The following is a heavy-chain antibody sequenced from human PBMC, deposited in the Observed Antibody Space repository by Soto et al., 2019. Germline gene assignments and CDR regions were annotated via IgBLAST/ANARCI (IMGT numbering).Heavy chain of an antibody. J-gene: IGHJ6*02. CDR1: GFTFSSYG. CDR3: AKVSQVGASYYYYGTDV. CDR2: ISYDGSNK. V-gene: IGHV3-30*18. D-gene: IGHD1-26*01. Sequence: GGSLRLSCAASGFTFSSYGMHWVRQAPGKGLEWVAVISYDGSNKYYADSVKGRFTISRDNSKNTLYLQMNSLRAEDTAVYYCAKVSQVGASYYYYGTDVWGQGTTVTVSS.